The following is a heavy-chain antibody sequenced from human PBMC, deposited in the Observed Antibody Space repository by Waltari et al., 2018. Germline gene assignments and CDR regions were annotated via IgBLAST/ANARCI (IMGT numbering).Heavy chain of an antibody. V-gene: IGHV3-30*02. Sequence: QVQLVESGGGVVQPGGSLRLSCAASGFTFSSYGMHWVRQAPGQGLEWVAFIRYDGSNKYYADSVKGRFTISRDNSKNTLYLQMNSLRAEDTAVYYCAKDLFVVVVVAATPGDYWGQGTLVTVSS. CDR2: IRYDGSNK. D-gene: IGHD2-15*01. CDR3: AKDLFVVVVVAATPGDY. J-gene: IGHJ4*02. CDR1: GFTFSSYG.